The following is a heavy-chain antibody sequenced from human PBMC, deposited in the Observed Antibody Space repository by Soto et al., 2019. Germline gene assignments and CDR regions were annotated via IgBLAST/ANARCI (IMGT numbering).Heavy chain of an antibody. Sequence: PGESLKISCKGSGYIFTSYWISCVLQMPGKGLEWMGRIDPSDSYTNYSPSFQGHVTISADKSISTAYLQWSSLKASDTAMYYCASRRPGYSSGWYSWGQGTLVTVSS. CDR1: GYIFTSYW. D-gene: IGHD6-19*01. V-gene: IGHV5-10-1*01. CDR3: ASRRPGYSSGWYS. CDR2: IDPSDSYT. J-gene: IGHJ4*02.